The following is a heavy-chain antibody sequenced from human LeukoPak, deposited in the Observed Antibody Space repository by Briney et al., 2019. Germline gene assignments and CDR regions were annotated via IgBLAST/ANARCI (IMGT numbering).Heavy chain of an antibody. V-gene: IGHV4-59*08. CDR2: IHYRGST. Sequence: PSETLSLTCTVSGASISSYSWSWVRQPPGKGLEWIGYIHYRGSTNYSPSLESRVTISKDTSKNQFSLELTSVTAADTAVYYCARHVGNGYSDHFDYWGQGTLVTVSS. CDR1: GASISSYS. D-gene: IGHD5-24*01. CDR3: ARHVGNGYSDHFDY. J-gene: IGHJ4*02.